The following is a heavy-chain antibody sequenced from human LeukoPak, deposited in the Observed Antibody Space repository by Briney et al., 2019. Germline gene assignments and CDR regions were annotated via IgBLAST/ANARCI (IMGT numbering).Heavy chain of an antibody. CDR1: GGSISSGGYY. J-gene: IGHJ4*02. D-gene: IGHD6-13*01. CDR2: IYYSGST. V-gene: IGHV4-31*03. CDR3: ARGAAGPVYY. Sequence: SETLSLTCTVSGGSISSGGYYWSWIRQHPGKGLEWIGYIYYSGSTYYNPSLKSRVTISVDTSKNQFSLKLSSVTAADTAVYYCARGAAGPVYYWGQGTLVTVSS.